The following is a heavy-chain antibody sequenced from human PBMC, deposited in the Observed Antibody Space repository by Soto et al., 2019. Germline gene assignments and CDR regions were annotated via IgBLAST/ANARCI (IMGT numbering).Heavy chain of an antibody. D-gene: IGHD4-17*01. CDR1: VYSISSGYY. CDR2: IYHSGSA. J-gene: IGHJ3*02. V-gene: IGHV4-38-2*02. CDR3: ARDNSKEYVHYAGAAFDI. Sequence: PSETLSLTCAVSVYSISSGYYWGWIRQPPWKGLELIWSIYHSGSAYYNPSLKSLVTISVDPSETQFSLKLSSVTAADTAVYYCARDNSKEYVHYAGAAFDIGGLGTMVTVSS.